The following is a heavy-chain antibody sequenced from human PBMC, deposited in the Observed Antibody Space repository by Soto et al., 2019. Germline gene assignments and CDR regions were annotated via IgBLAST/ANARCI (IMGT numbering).Heavy chain of an antibody. J-gene: IGHJ6*02. CDR3: ARYCSGGSCFGV. CDR1: GFTFSSYS. D-gene: IGHD2-15*01. Sequence: GGSLRLSCAASGFTFSSYSMNWVRQAPGKGLEWVSYISSSSSTIYYADSVKGRFTISRDNAENSLYLQMNSLRDEDTAVYYCARYCSGGSCFGVWGQGTTVTAP. V-gene: IGHV3-48*02. CDR2: ISSSSSTI.